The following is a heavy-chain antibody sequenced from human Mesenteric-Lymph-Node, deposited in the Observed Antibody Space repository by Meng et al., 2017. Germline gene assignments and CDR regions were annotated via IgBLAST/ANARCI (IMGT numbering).Heavy chain of an antibody. J-gene: IGHJ6*02. V-gene: IGHV3-13*01. Sequence: GESLKISCAACGFTFSSYDMNWVRQATGKGLEWVSYIGTGGATNYQGSVESRFTISSENYYNKPYLQKNSLRAEETTVYYYARDKDDNYSGMDVWGQGTTVTVSS. CDR2: IGTGGAT. D-gene: IGHD5-24*01. CDR1: GFTFSSYD. CDR3: ARDKDDNYSGMDV.